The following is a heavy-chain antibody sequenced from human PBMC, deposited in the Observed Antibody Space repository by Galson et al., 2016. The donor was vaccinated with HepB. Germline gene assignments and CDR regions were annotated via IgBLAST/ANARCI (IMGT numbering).Heavy chain of an antibody. J-gene: IGHJ4*02. V-gene: IGHV3-30*18. CDR3: AKNDILTGYSAFDY. D-gene: IGHD3-9*01. CDR2: ISYDGSKK. Sequence: SLRLSCAASGFRFSSYAMHWVRQAPGKGLEWVAVISYDGSKKYYADSAKGRFTISRDNSKNTLYLQMNSLRAEDTAVYYCAKNDILTGYSAFDYWGQGTLVTVSS. CDR1: GFRFSSYA.